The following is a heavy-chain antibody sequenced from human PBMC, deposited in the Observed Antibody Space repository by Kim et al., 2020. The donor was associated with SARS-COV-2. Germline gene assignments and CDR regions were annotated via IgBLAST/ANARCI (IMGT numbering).Heavy chain of an antibody. CDR1: GYTFTSYD. V-gene: IGHV1-8*01. CDR3: ARDRWELLPYYYYGMDV. CDR2: MNPNSGNT. Sequence: ASVKVSCKASGYTFTSYDIHWVRQATGQGLEWMGWMNPNSGNTGYAQKFQGRVTMTRNTSISTASMELSSLRSEDTAVYYCARDRWELLPYYYYGMDVWGQGTTVTVSS. J-gene: IGHJ6*02. D-gene: IGHD1-26*01.